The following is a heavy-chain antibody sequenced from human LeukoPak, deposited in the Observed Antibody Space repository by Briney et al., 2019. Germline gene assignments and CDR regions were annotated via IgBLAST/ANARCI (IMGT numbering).Heavy chain of an antibody. V-gene: IGHV4-4*09. CDR2: ICTSGST. D-gene: IGHD2/OR15-2a*01. J-gene: IGHJ6*03. Sequence: PSETLSLTCTVSGGSISSYYWSWIRQPPGKGLEWIGYICTSGSTNYNPSLKSRVTISVDTSKNQFSLKLSSVTAADTAVYYCARQAVLYYYYMDVWGKGTTVTVSS. CDR3: ARQAVLYYYYMDV. CDR1: GGSISSYY.